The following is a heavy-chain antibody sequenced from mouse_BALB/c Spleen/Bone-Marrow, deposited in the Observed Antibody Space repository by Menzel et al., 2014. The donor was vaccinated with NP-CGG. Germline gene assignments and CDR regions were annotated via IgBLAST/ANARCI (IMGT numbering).Heavy chain of an antibody. CDR3: ARRGRYDGFDY. D-gene: IGHD2-14*01. CDR2: ISTYYGDA. Sequence: VKVVESGAELVRPGVSVKISCKGSGYTFTDYAMHWVKQSHAKSLEWIGVISTYYGDASYNQKFKGKATMTVDKSSSTAYMELARLTSEDSAIYYCARRGRYDGFDYWGQGTTLTVSS. CDR1: GYTFTDYA. J-gene: IGHJ2*01. V-gene: IGHV1S137*01.